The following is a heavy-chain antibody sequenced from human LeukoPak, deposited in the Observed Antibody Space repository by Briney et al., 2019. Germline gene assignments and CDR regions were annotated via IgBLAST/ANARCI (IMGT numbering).Heavy chain of an antibody. J-gene: IGHJ4*02. CDR1: GFPFSSYW. Sequence: PGGSLRLSCVASGFPFSSYWMTWVRQAPGKGLEWVANIKQDGSKKSYVDSVKGRFTISRDNAKNSLYLQMNSLRAEDTAVYYCARAAAAGNFDYWGQGTLVTVSS. CDR3: ARAAAAGNFDY. V-gene: IGHV3-7*01. D-gene: IGHD6-13*01. CDR2: IKQDGSKK.